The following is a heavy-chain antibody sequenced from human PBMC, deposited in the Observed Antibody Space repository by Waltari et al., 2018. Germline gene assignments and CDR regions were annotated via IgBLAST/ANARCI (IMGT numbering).Heavy chain of an antibody. Sequence: EVQLVESGGGLVQPGGSVRLSCAASGFALSSYWMHWVRQAQGKGLVWVSRINTDGGSTSYADSVKGRFTISRDNAKNTLYLQMNSLRAEDTAVYYCASSPRHGDYRGYMDVWGKGTTVTVSS. V-gene: IGHV3-74*01. CDR3: ASSPRHGDYRGYMDV. CDR1: GFALSSYW. D-gene: IGHD4-17*01. J-gene: IGHJ6*03. CDR2: INTDGGST.